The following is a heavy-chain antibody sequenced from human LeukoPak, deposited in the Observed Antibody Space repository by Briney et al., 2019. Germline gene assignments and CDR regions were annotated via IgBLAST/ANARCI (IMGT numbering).Heavy chain of an antibody. Sequence: ASVKVSCKASGYTFTSYGISWVRQAPGQGLEWMGWISAYNGNTNYAQKLQGRVTMTTDTSTSTAYMELSSLRSEDTAVYYCARAPRRNYYGSGSPNWFDPWGQGTLVTVSS. CDR2: ISAYNGNT. CDR1: GYTFTSYG. D-gene: IGHD3-10*01. CDR3: ARAPRRNYYGSGSPNWFDP. V-gene: IGHV1-18*01. J-gene: IGHJ5*02.